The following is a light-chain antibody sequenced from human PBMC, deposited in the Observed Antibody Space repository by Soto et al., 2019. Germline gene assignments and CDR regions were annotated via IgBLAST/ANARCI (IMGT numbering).Light chain of an antibody. CDR3: PQRTDGLWT. CDR2: DGS. CDR1: QSISTY. Sequence: EIVLTQSPATLYLSPGERDTLSCRVSQSISTYLAWYQQKPGQAPKLLIYDGSNRATGTPTRFNGNGYGTDFTLTASSLVPEDFAVYYCPQRTDGLWTFGQGTK. V-gene: IGKV3-11*01. J-gene: IGKJ1*01.